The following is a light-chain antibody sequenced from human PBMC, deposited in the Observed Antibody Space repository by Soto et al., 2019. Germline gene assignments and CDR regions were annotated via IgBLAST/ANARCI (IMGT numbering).Light chain of an antibody. J-gene: IGLJ2*01. CDR1: SSDVGGHNC. V-gene: IGLV2-8*01. Sequence: QSVLTQPASASGSPGQSVTISCTGTSSDVGGHNCVSWYQQHPGKAPKLMIYEVSNRPSGVPDRFSGSKSGNTASLTVSGLQAEDEADYYCSSYAGSNTVLFGGGTKLTVL. CDR3: SSYAGSNTVL. CDR2: EVS.